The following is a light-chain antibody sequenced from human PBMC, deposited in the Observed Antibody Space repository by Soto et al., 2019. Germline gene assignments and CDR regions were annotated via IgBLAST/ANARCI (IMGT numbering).Light chain of an antibody. CDR2: DVS. V-gene: IGLV2-14*03. CDR3: SSYTTSSPVV. Sequence: QSALTQPASVSGSPGQSITISCTGSSSDVGGYNYVSWYQQHHPGKAPKLMIYDVSNRPSGVSNRFSGSKSGNTASLTISGLKAEDEADYYCSSYTTSSPVVFGGGTKLTVL. J-gene: IGLJ2*01. CDR1: SSDVGGYNY.